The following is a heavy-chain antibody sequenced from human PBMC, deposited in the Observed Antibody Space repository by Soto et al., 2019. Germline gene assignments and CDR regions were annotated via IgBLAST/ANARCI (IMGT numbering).Heavy chain of an antibody. D-gene: IGHD3-9*01. CDR3: ARIPGCELRYFDGNNPRRYYYYGMDV. CDR1: GFSLSTSGMC. CDR2: IDWDDDK. V-gene: IGHV2-70*01. Sequence: SGPTLVNPTQTLTLTCTFSGFSLSTSGMCVSWIRQPPGKALEWLALIDWDDDKYYSTSLKTRLTISKDTSKNQVVLTMTNMDPVDTATYYCARIPGCELRYFDGNNPRRYYYYGMDVWGQGTTVTVSS. J-gene: IGHJ6*02.